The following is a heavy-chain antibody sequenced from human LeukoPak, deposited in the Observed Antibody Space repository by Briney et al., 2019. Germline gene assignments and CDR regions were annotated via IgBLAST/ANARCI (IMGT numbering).Heavy chain of an antibody. D-gene: IGHD3-22*01. V-gene: IGHV1-69*05. CDR2: IIPIFGTA. CDR1: GGTFSCYA. CDR3: ARGGTSYYYDSSGY. J-gene: IGHJ4*02. Sequence: EASVKVSCKASGGTFSCYAISWVRQAPGQGLEWMGGIIPIFGTANYAQKFQGRVTITTDESTSTAYMELSSLRSEDTAVYYCARGGTSYYYDSSGYWGQGTLVTVSS.